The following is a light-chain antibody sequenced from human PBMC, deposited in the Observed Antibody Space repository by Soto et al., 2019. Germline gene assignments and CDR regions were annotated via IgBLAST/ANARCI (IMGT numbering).Light chain of an antibody. CDR3: QSYDSRLSAYV. Sequence: QSVLTQPPSVSGAPGQRVTISCTGSNSNIGAGYDVHWYLQLPGTAPKLLVYPNNNRPSGVPDRFSGSKSGPSASLAITGLQAKDQADYYCQSYDSRLSAYVFGTGTKVTVL. V-gene: IGLV1-40*01. CDR1: NSNIGAGYD. J-gene: IGLJ1*01. CDR2: PNN.